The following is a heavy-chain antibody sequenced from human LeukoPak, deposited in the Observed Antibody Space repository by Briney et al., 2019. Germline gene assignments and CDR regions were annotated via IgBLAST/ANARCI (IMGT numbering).Heavy chain of an antibody. V-gene: IGHV4-59*08. CDR1: GDSISTYY. CDR2: IYYSGST. CDR3: AXXPVRGHSYGPSFYFDY. D-gene: IGHD5-18*01. Sequence: SETLSLTCTVSGDSISTYYWSWIRQPPGKGLEWIGYIYYSGSTNYNPSLKSRVTISVDTSKNQFSLKLSSVTAADTAVYYCAXXPVRGHSYGPSFYFDYWGQGTLVTVSS. J-gene: IGHJ4*02.